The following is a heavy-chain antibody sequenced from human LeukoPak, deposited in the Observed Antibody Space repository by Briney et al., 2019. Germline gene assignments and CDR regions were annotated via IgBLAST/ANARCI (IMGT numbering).Heavy chain of an antibody. D-gene: IGHD3-22*01. CDR1: GFTFSSYW. J-gene: IGHJ4*02. Sequence: GGSLRLSCAASGFTFSSYWMSWVRQAPGKGLEWVANIKQDGSEKYYVDSVKGRFTISRDNAKNSLYLQMNSLRAEDTAVYYCAKDQGYYDSSGCFDYWGQGTLVTVSS. CDR3: AKDQGYYDSSGCFDY. V-gene: IGHV3-7*01. CDR2: IKQDGSEK.